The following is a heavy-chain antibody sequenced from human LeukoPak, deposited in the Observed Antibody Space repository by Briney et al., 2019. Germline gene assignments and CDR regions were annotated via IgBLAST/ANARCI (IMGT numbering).Heavy chain of an antibody. CDR3: VKWGDYDILTGYYDPDY. CDR2: ASGRDDST. CDR1: GFTFSNYA. V-gene: IGHV3-23*01. D-gene: IGHD3-9*01. J-gene: IGHJ4*02. Sequence: GASLRLSCAASGFTFSNYAMSWVRQAPGKGLEWVSAASGRDDSTYYADSVKGRFTISRDTSKNTLYLQMNSLRAEDTAVYYCVKWGDYDILTGYYDPDYWGQGTLVTVSS.